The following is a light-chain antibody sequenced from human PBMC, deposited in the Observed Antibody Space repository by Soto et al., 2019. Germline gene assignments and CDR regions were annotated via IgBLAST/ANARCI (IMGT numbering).Light chain of an antibody. J-gene: IGKJ5*01. CDR1: QSLLSSGGETY. Sequence: DIVMTQSPLSLPVTPGQPSSISCKLSQSLLSSGGETYLFWYLQRPGQSPQLLIYEVSNRISAVSDRFSGSGSGTDFTLKISRVEAEDAGVYYCMQSTQLPPTFGQGTRLEIK. CDR2: EVS. V-gene: IGKV2D-29*02. CDR3: MQSTQLPPT.